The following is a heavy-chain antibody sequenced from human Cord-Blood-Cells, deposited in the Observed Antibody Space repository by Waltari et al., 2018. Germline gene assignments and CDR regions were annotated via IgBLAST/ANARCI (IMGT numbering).Heavy chain of an antibody. D-gene: IGHD4-4*01. Sequence: QVQLQQWGAGLLKPSETLSLTCAVYGGSVSGYYWSWIRQPPGKGLEWIGEINHSGSTNYNPSLKSRVTISVDTSKNQFSLKLSSVTAADTAVYYCARGPYDYSNYNWFDPWGQGTLVTVSS. CDR3: ARGPYDYSNYNWFDP. J-gene: IGHJ5*02. V-gene: IGHV4-34*01. CDR2: INHSGST. CDR1: GGSVSGYY.